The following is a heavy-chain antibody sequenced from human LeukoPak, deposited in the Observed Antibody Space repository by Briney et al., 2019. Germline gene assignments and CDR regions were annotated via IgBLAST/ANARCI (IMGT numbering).Heavy chain of an antibody. J-gene: IGHJ4*02. CDR3: AKRMTTVTTEFDY. CDR1: GFTFSSYG. D-gene: IGHD4-17*01. CDR2: ISGSGGST. V-gene: IGHV3-23*01. Sequence: GGTLRLSCAASGFTFSSYGMSWVRQAPGKGLEWVSAISGSGGSTYYADSVKGRFTISRDNSKNTLYLQMNSLRAEDTAVYYCAKRMTTVTTEFDYWGQGTLVTVSS.